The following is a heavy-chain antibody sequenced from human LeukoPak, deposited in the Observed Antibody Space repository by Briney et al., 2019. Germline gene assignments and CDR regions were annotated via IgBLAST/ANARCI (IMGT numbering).Heavy chain of an antibody. CDR2: IYPXXXDT. V-gene: IGHV5-51*01. Sequence: GESLKISCKGSGYSFTSYWIGWVRQMPGKGLEWMGIIYPXXXDTXXXXSFQGQVTISADKSISTAYLQWSSLKASDTAMYYCARSVAGFFDYWGQGTLVTVSS. CDR3: ARSVAGFFDY. J-gene: IGHJ4*02. D-gene: IGHD6-19*01. CDR1: GYSFTSYW.